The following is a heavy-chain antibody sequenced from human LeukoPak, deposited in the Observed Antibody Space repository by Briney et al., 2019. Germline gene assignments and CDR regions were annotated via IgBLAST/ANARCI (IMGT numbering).Heavy chain of an antibody. D-gene: IGHD2-2*01. J-gene: IGHJ5*02. CDR2: RNPNNGGR. CDR1: GCTLTDHY. V-gene: IGHV1-2*02. CDR3: ARVPATHATWFDP. Sequence: ASVNVSCKASGCTLTDHYIHWVGQAPGQGLEWVGWRNPNNGGRNYAQPFQGRVTMTRATSISTACLELSRLTSDDPAVHSCARVPATHATWFDPWGQGTLVTVS.